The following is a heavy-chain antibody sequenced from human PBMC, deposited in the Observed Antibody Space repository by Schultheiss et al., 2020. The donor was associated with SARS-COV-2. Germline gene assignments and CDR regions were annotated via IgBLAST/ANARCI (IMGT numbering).Heavy chain of an antibody. Sequence: SETLSLTCTVSGGSISSGGYYWSWIRQPPGKGLEWIGEINHSGSTNYNPSLKSRVTISVDTSKNQFSLKLNSVTAADTAVYYCARERGRYWYFDLWGRGTLVTVSS. V-gene: IGHV4-61*08. D-gene: IGHD3-16*01. CDR1: GGSISSGGYY. J-gene: IGHJ2*01. CDR3: ARERGRYWYFDL. CDR2: INHSGST.